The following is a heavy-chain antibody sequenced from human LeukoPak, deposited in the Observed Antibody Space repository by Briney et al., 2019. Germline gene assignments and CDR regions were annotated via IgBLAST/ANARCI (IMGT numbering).Heavy chain of an antibody. CDR1: GGSISSSSYY. D-gene: IGHD1-26*01. CDR2: IYYSGST. V-gene: IGHV4-39*01. Sequence: SETLSLTCAVSGGSISSSSYYWGWIRQPPGKGLVWIGSIYYSGSTYYNPSLKSRVTISVDPSKNQFSLKLSSVTAADTAVYYCARPAQATSDLDYWGQGTLVTVSS. J-gene: IGHJ4*02. CDR3: ARPAQATSDLDY.